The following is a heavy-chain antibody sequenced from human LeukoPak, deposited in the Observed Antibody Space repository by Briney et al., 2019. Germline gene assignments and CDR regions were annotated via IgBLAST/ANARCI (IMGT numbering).Heavy chain of an antibody. V-gene: IGHV4-30-4*08. CDR1: GGSISSGDYY. CDR3: ATSPGRGSYSAFDI. D-gene: IGHD1-26*01. J-gene: IGHJ3*02. CDR2: IYYSGST. Sequence: SQTLSLTCTVSGGSISSGDYYWSWIRQPPGKCLEWIGYIYYSGSTYYNPSLESRVTISVDTSKNQFSLKLSSVTAADTAVYYCATSPGRGSYSAFDIWGQGTMVTVSS.